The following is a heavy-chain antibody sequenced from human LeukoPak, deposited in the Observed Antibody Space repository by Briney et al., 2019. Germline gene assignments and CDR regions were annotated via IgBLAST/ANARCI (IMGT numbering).Heavy chain of an antibody. D-gene: IGHD3-10*01. CDR3: ARALAMVRGAHFGY. CDR2: IHYSGST. CDR1: GGDISNYY. V-gene: IGHV4-59*01. J-gene: IGHJ4*02. Sequence: PSETLSLTCTVSGGDISNYYWNWIRQPPGKGLEWIGYIHYSGSTNYNSSLKSRVTMSLDTSKNHFSLKLSSVTAADTAVYYCARALAMVRGAHFGYWGQGTLVTVSS.